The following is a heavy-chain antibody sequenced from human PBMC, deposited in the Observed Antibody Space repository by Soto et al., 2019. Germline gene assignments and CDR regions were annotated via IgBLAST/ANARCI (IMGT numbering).Heavy chain of an antibody. J-gene: IGHJ4*02. V-gene: IGHV3-7*04. CDR2: MKPDGSQI. CDR1: GFTFSNYW. D-gene: IGHD2-2*01. Sequence: GSLRLSCVASGFTFSNYWMSWVRQAPGKGLEWVANMKPDGSQIYYVESVKGRFTISRDNAENSLYLQMNSLRAEDTAVYYCSKDFQGNLKYLFDAWGQGTLVTVAS. CDR3: SKDFQGNLKYLFDA.